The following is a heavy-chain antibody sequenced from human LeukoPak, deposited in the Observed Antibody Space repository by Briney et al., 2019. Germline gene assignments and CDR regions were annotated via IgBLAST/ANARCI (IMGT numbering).Heavy chain of an antibody. CDR3: ARVPSGYVDY. V-gene: IGHV3-20*04. D-gene: IGHD3-3*01. Sequence: GGSLRLSCAASGFTFSSYAMSWVRQAPGKGLEWVSGVNWNGGATGYADSVKGRFAISRDNAKNSLHLQMNSLRAEDTALYYCARVPSGYVDYWGQGTLVIVSS. CDR1: GFTFSSYA. J-gene: IGHJ4*02. CDR2: VNWNGGAT.